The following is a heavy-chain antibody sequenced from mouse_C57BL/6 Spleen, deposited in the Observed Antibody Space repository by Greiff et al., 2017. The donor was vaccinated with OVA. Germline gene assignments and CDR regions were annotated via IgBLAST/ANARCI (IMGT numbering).Heavy chain of an antibody. CDR1: GFTFSDYG. J-gene: IGHJ3*01. CDR3: AQGGLRHVAWFAF. V-gene: IGHV5-17*01. Sequence: EVQLVESGGGLVKPGGSLKLSCAASGFTFSDYGMHWVRQAPEKGLEWVAYISSGSSTIYYADIVKGRFTRSRDNAKNTLFLQMTSLRSEDTAMYYCAQGGLRHVAWFAFWGQGTLVTVSA. D-gene: IGHD2-4*01. CDR2: ISSGSSTI.